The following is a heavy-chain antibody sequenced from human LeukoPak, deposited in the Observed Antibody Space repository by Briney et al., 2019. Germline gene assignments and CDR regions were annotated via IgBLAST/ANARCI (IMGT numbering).Heavy chain of an antibody. J-gene: IGHJ4*02. Sequence: GGSLRLPCAASGFTFSSYAMHWVRQAPGKGLEWVAVISYDGTNKYYADSVKGRFTISRDNSKNTLYLQMDSLRAEDTAVYYCARDERSYYYDTSGDYWGQGTLVTVSS. V-gene: IGHV3-30-3*01. D-gene: IGHD3-22*01. CDR1: GFTFSSYA. CDR3: ARDERSYYYDTSGDY. CDR2: ISYDGTNK.